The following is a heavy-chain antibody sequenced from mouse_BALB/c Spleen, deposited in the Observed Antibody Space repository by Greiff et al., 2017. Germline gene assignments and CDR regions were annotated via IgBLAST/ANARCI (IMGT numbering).Heavy chain of an antibody. Sequence: EVKLVESGGGLVKPGGSLKLSCAASGFTFSSYAMSWVRQTPEKRLEWVASISSGGSTYYPDSVKGRFTISRDNARNILYLQMSSLRSEDTAMYYCARGYDYDVGFYAMDYWGQGTSVTVSS. D-gene: IGHD2-4*01. CDR3: ARGYDYDVGFYAMDY. J-gene: IGHJ4*01. V-gene: IGHV5-6-5*01. CDR2: ISSGGST. CDR1: GFTFSSYA.